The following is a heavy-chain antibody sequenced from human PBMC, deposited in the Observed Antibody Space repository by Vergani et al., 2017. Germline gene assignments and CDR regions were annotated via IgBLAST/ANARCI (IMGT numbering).Heavy chain of an antibody. CDR1: GGTFSSYT. Sequence: QVQLVQSGAEVKKPGSSVKVSCKASGGTFSSYTISWVRQAPGQGLEWMGRIIPILGIANYAQKFQGRVTITADKSTSTAYMELSSLRSEDTAVYYCARVEGGFGAFSYLSAGAWFDPWGQGTLVTVSS. CDR3: ARVEGGFGAFSYLSAGAWFDP. D-gene: IGHD3-10*01. V-gene: IGHV1-69*02. CDR2: IIPILGIA. J-gene: IGHJ5*02.